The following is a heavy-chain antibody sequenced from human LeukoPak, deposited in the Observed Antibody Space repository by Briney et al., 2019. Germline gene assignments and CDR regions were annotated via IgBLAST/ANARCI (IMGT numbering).Heavy chain of an antibody. CDR3: HPLGYTTN. CDR1: GITLRSCL. V-gene: IGHV3-74*01. Sequence: GGSLRIFWGSPGITLRSCLVHLVRQTPGKGLVLVSPCKEGGDKKKYAGFVEGRFLRSRDNAKNTLYLQMNSLSAEDTAVYYCHPLGYTTNWGQGALVTVSS. J-gene: IGHJ4*02. D-gene: IGHD6-13*01. CDR2: CKEGGDKK.